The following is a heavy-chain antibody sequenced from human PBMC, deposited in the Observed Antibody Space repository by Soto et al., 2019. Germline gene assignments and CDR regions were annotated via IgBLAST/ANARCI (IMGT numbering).Heavy chain of an antibody. Sequence: VQLLESGGGLVQPGGSLRLSCAASGFTFSNYAMSWVRQAPGKGLEWVSAISGSGDITYSADSVRGHFTISRDNSKNTLYLQMNRLRAEDTAVYYCAKGYYDFWSGYINWGQGTLVTVSS. CDR2: ISGSGDIT. V-gene: IGHV3-23*01. CDR1: GFTFSNYA. D-gene: IGHD3-3*01. J-gene: IGHJ4*02. CDR3: AKGYYDFWSGYIN.